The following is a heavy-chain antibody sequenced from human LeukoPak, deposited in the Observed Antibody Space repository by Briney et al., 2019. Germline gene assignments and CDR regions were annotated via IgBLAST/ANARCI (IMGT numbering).Heavy chain of an antibody. Sequence: GGSLRLSCAASGFTFSSYAMHWVRQAPGTGLESVAVISYDGSNKYYADSVKGRFTISRDNSKNTLYLQMNSLRAEDTAVYYCARVSSSWYVFGFWGQGTLVTVSS. D-gene: IGHD6-13*01. CDR2: ISYDGSNK. CDR3: ARVSSSWYVFGF. J-gene: IGHJ4*02. CDR1: GFTFSSYA. V-gene: IGHV3-30*04.